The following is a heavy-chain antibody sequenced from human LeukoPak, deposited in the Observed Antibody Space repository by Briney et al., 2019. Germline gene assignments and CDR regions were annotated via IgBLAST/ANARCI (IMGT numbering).Heavy chain of an antibody. Sequence: ASVKVSCKASGYTFSTYPMNWVRQAPGQGLEWMGWINTNTGSPTYAQGLTGRFVFSLNTSVSTAFLQINSLKAEDTALYYCVRGIDTTGYFNDWGQGTLVTVSS. CDR3: VRGIDTTGYFND. CDR1: GYTFSTYP. J-gene: IGHJ4*02. CDR2: INTNTGSP. D-gene: IGHD3-22*01. V-gene: IGHV7-4-1*02.